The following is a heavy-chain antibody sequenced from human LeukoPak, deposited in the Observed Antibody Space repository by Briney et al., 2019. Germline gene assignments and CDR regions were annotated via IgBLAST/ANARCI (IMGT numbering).Heavy chain of an antibody. J-gene: IGHJ5*02. CDR2: IYYSEST. V-gene: IGHV4-59*01. CDR1: GGSISSYY. Sequence: PSETLSLTCTVSGGSISSYYWSWIRQPPGKGLEWIGYIYYSESTNYNPSLKSRVTISVDTSKNQFSLKLSSVTAADTAVYYCAIFTIAAAGSGWFDPWGQGTLVTVSS. D-gene: IGHD6-13*01. CDR3: AIFTIAAAGSGWFDP.